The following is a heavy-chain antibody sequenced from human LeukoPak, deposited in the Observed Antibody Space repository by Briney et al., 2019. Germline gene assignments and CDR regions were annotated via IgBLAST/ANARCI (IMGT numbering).Heavy chain of an antibody. V-gene: IGHV3-9*01. J-gene: IGHJ4*02. CDR1: GFTFDDYA. CDR2: ISWNSGSI. Sequence: GGSLRLSCAASGFTFDDYAMHWVRQAPGKGLEWVSGISWNSGSIGYADSVKGRFTISRDNAKNSLYLQMNSLRAEDTAVYYCARDRSSFFFDYWGQGTLVTVSS. CDR3: ARDRSSFFFDY. D-gene: IGHD6-6*01.